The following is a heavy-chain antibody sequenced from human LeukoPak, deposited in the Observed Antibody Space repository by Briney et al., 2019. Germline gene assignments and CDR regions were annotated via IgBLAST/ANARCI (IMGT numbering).Heavy chain of an antibody. D-gene: IGHD5-12*01. Sequence: PSETLSLTCTVSGGSISSYYWSWIRQPPGKGLEWIGYIYYSGSTNYSPSLKSRVTISVDTSKNQFSLKLSSVTAADTAVYYCARQGYSAHEILDYWGQGTLVTVSS. CDR1: GGSISSYY. CDR3: ARQGYSAHEILDY. CDR2: IYYSGST. V-gene: IGHV4-59*08. J-gene: IGHJ4*02.